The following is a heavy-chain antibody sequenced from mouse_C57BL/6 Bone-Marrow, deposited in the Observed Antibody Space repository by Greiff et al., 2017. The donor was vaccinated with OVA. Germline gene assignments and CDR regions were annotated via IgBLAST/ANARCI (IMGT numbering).Heavy chain of an antibody. Sequence: QVQLQQSGPELVKPGASVKLSCKASGYTFTSYDINWVKQRPGQGLEWIGWIYPRDGSTKYNEKFKGKATLTVDTSSSTAYMELHSLTSEDSAVCFWAGWGGIYYYGSGGDYWGQGTTLTVSS. CDR2: IYPRDGST. D-gene: IGHD1-1*01. CDR3: AGWGGIYYYGSGGDY. J-gene: IGHJ2*01. CDR1: GYTFTSYD. V-gene: IGHV1-85*01.